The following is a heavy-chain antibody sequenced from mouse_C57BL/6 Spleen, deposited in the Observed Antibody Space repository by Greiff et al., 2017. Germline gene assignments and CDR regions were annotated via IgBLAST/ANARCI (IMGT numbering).Heavy chain of an antibody. CDR3: TTLWSDYAMDY. CDR1: GFNIKAYY. Sequence: EVQLQQSGAELVRPGASVKLSCTASGFNIKAYYMHWVKQRPEQGLEWIGRIDPEDGDTEYAPKFQGKATMTADTSSNTAYLQLSSLTSEYAAVYYCTTLWSDYAMDYWGQGTSVTVSS. D-gene: IGHD1-1*02. V-gene: IGHV14-1*01. CDR2: IDPEDGDT. J-gene: IGHJ4*01.